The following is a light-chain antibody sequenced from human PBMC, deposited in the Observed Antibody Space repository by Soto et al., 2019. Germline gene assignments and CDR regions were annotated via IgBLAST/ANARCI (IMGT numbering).Light chain of an antibody. Sequence: DIQMTQSPSTLSASVGDRVTITCRASQSIGSWLAWYQQKPGKAPKLLIYKASNLESGVPSRFSGSGSGTEFTLTISSLRPDDFATYYCQQSNSYPTFGQGTKVEIK. V-gene: IGKV1-5*03. J-gene: IGKJ1*01. CDR3: QQSNSYPT. CDR2: KAS. CDR1: QSIGSW.